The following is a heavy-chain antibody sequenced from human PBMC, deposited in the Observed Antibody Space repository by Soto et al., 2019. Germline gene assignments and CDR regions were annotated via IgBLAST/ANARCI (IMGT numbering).Heavy chain of an antibody. Sequence: RESLRLSCASSGFTFSTYALSWARQAPGKGLEWVSAITGSGGGTYYADSVKGRFTISRDNAKNTLYLQMNSLRAEDTAVYYCAKPLGMGIAVAGWDYWGQGTLVTVSS. V-gene: IGHV3-23*01. D-gene: IGHD6-19*01. CDR3: AKPLGMGIAVAGWDY. CDR2: ITGSGGGT. J-gene: IGHJ4*02. CDR1: GFTFSTYA.